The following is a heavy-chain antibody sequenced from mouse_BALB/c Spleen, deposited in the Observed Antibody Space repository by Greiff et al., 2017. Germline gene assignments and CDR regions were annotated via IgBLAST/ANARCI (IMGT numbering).Heavy chain of an antibody. D-gene: IGHD1-1*01. J-gene: IGHJ2*01. CDR2: INPSNGRT. CDR1: GYTFTSYW. CDR3: ARRFYYGSSFDY. Sequence: VQLQQPGAELVKPGASVKLSCKASGYTFTSYWMHWVKQRPGQGLEWIGEINPSNGRTNYNEKFKSKATLTVDKSSSTAYMQLSSLTSEDSAVYYCARRFYYGSSFDYWGQGTTLTVSS. V-gene: IGHV1S81*02.